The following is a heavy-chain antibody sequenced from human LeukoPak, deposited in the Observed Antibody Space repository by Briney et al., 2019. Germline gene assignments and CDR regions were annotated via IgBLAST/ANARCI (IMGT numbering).Heavy chain of an antibody. J-gene: IGHJ4*02. D-gene: IGHD6-19*01. CDR2: IFFSGST. V-gene: IGHV4-39*01. CDR1: GASISNSRDY. Sequence: SETLSLSCTVSGASISNSRDYWGWIRQPPGKGLEWIGSIFFSGSTYYNPSLKSRAALSVDSSKNQFSLKLSSVTAADTAFYYCVRHVEIAVAGPIEYWGQGTLVPVSS. CDR3: VRHVEIAVAGPIEY.